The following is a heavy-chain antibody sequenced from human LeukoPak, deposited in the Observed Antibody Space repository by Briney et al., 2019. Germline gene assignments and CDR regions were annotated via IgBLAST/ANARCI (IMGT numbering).Heavy chain of an antibody. CDR3: ARDALGMSGVWYFDL. Sequence: SETLSLTCVVSGDSIITDCWTWIRQPAGKGLEWIGRFCTSGISNYNPSLESRVTMSLDTSKKLFSLNLTSVNAADTAVYYCARDALGMSGVWYFDLWGRGTLVTVSS. CDR2: FCTSGIS. D-gene: IGHD7-27*01. V-gene: IGHV4-4*07. J-gene: IGHJ2*01. CDR1: GDSIITDC.